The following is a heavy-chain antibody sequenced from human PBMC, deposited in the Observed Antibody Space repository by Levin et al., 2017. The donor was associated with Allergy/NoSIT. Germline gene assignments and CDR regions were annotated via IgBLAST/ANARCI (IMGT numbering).Heavy chain of an antibody. CDR3: AKLGGQYGYSYGLSTQIDY. Sequence: GESLKISCAASGFTFSSYAMSWVRQAPGKGLEWVSAISGSGGSTYYADSVKGRFTISRDNSKNTLYLQMNSLRAEDTAVYYCAKLGGQYGYSYGLSTQIDYWGQGTLVTVSS. J-gene: IGHJ4*02. D-gene: IGHD5-18*01. CDR2: ISGSGGST. V-gene: IGHV3-23*01. CDR1: GFTFSSYA.